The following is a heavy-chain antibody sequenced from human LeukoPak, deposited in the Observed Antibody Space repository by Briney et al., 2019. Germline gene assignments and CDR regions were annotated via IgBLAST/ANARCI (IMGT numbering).Heavy chain of an antibody. CDR1: GFTFDDYA. D-gene: IGHD6-19*01. V-gene: IGHV3-9*01. J-gene: IGHJ6*02. Sequence: GGSLRLSCAASGFTFDDYAMFWVRHAPGEGLEWVSGISWDSRNIGYAASVKGRFTASRDNGKNSLYLQINSLRVEDTALYYCARGNRDTSGFYYYYGMDVWGQGTTVSVSS. CDR3: ARGNRDTSGFYYYYGMDV. CDR2: ISWDSRNI.